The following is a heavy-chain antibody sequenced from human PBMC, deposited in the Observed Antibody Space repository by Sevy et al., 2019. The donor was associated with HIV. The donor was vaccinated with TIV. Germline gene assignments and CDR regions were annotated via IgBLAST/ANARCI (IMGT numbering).Heavy chain of an antibody. CDR1: GFTYS. J-gene: IGHJ4*02. Sequence: GGSLRLSCVASGFTYSMNWVRQAPGKGLEWVSYISDSSATIHYADSVKDRFTISRDNAKNSLYLQMNTLRAEDTAVYYCASQRGGYERLYYFDSWGQGTLVTVSS. CDR2: ISDSSATI. CDR3: ASQRGGYERLYYFDS. V-gene: IGHV3-48*01. D-gene: IGHD5-12*01.